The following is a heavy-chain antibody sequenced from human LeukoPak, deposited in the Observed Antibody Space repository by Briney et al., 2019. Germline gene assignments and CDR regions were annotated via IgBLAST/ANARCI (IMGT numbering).Heavy chain of an antibody. CDR3: ASSPRRYYYYMDV. Sequence: GGSLRLSCAASGFTFSSYAMHWVRQAPGKGLEYVSAISSNGGSTYYANSVKGRFTISRDNSKNTLYLQMGSLRAEDMAVYYCASSPRRYYYYMDVWGKGTTVTVSS. CDR1: GFTFSSYA. J-gene: IGHJ6*03. V-gene: IGHV3-64*01. CDR2: ISSNGGST.